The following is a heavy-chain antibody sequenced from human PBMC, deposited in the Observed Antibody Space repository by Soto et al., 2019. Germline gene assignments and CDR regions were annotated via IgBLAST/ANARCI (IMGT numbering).Heavy chain of an antibody. CDR3: AKDPDIVLMVYATYFDC. D-gene: IGHD2-8*01. CDR2: ISGSGGST. J-gene: IGHJ4*02. Sequence: PGGSLSLSCAASGFTFDDYAMHWVRQAPGKGLEWVSAISGSGGSTDYADSVKGRFTISRDNSKNTLYLQMNSLRAEDTAVYYCAKDPDIVLMVYATYFDCWGQGTLVTVSS. CDR1: GFTFDDYA. V-gene: IGHV3-23*01.